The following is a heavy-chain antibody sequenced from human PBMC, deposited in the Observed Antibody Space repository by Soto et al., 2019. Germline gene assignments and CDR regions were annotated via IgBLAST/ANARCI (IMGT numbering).Heavy chain of an antibody. Sequence: GASVKVSCSASGGTFGSCRISWVRQAPVQGLEWMGGIIPIFGTANYAQKFQGRVTITADESTRTAYMELSSLRSEHTAVYHCPSRTYYYDSSPPDYWGQGTLVTVSS. CDR2: IIPIFGTA. CDR3: PSRTYYYDSSPPDY. V-gene: IGHV1-69*13. D-gene: IGHD3-22*01. CDR1: GGTFGSCR. J-gene: IGHJ4*02.